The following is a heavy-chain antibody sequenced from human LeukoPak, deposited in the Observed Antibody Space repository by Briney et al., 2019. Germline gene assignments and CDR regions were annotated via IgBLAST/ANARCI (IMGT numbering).Heavy chain of an antibody. D-gene: IGHD3-10*01. Sequence: PGGSLRLSCAASGFTFSSYEMNWVRQAPGKGLEWVSYISSSGSTIYYADSVKGRFTISRDNAKNSLYLQMNSLRAEDTAVYYCARESRPNVLLWFGEFPSYGMDVWGKGTTVTVSS. V-gene: IGHV3-48*03. CDR1: GFTFSSYE. CDR2: ISSSGSTI. J-gene: IGHJ6*04. CDR3: ARESRPNVLLWFGEFPSYGMDV.